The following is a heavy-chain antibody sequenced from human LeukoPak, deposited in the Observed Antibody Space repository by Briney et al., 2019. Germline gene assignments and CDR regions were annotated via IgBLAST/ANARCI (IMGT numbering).Heavy chain of an antibody. V-gene: IGHV3-21*01. CDR3: ARGEAMVRGVASFDI. CDR1: GFTFSSYS. CDR2: ISSSSSYI. J-gene: IGHJ3*02. D-gene: IGHD3-10*01. Sequence: GGSLRLSCAASGFTFSSYSMNWVRQAPGKGPEWVSSISSSSSYIYYADSVKGRFTISRDNAKNSLYLQMNSLRAEDTAVYYCARGEAMVRGVASFDIWGQGTMVTVSS.